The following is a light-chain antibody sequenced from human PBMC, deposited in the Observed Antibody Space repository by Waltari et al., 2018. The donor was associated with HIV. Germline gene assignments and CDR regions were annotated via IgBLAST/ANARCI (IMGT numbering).Light chain of an antibody. Sequence: DIQLTQSPSFLSASVGDRVTITCRASQDINRYLAWYQQEPGKAPNLLLSAASTLLSGVPSRFSGSGSGTEFTLTISSLQPEDFATYYCQQLYRYPLTFGPGTTVDI. V-gene: IGKV1-9*01. CDR3: QQLYRYPLT. J-gene: IGKJ3*01. CDR1: QDINRY. CDR2: AAS.